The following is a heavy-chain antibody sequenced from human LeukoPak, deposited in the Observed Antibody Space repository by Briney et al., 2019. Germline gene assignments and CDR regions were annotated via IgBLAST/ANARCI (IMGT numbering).Heavy chain of an antibody. CDR2: MNPNSGNT. CDR3: ARGRGPQKFVFLSYGSGSYFDY. V-gene: IGHV1-8*01. D-gene: IGHD3-10*01. J-gene: IGHJ4*02. CDR1: GYTFTSYD. Sequence: GASVRVSCKASGYTFTSYDINWVRQAPGQGLEWMGWMNPNSGNTDYAQKLQGRVTMTRNTSISTAYMELSSLRSEDTAVYYCARGRGPQKFVFLSYGSGSYFDYWGQGTLVTVSS.